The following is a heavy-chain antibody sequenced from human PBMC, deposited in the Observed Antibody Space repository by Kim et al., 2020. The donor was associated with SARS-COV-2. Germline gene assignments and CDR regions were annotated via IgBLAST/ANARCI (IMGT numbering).Heavy chain of an antibody. V-gene: IGHV4-39*01. CDR2: IYYTGTT. CDR1: GGSISSRTHY. CDR3: ARQGGHSAYDEPSFFDS. J-gene: IGHJ4*02. D-gene: IGHD5-12*01. Sequence: SETLSLACTVSGGSISSRTHYWGWIRQPPGKGLEWIGNIYYTGTTYYNPSLKSRLTISVDMSKNYFSLRLRSVTAADTAAYYCARQGGHSAYDEPSFFDSWGQGTLVTVSS.